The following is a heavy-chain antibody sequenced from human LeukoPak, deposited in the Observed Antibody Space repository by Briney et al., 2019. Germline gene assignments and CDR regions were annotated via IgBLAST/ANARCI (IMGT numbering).Heavy chain of an antibody. CDR3: ARGSREDIYYYYYMDV. Sequence: PSGGSLRLSCAASGFIFSTYSINWVRQAPGKGLEWVSYISSSSSTIYYADSAKGRFTISRDNAKNSLYLQMNSLRAEDTAVYYCARGSREDIYYYYYMDVWGKGTTVTVSS. CDR1: GFIFSTYS. CDR2: ISSSSSTI. J-gene: IGHJ6*03. V-gene: IGHV3-48*01. D-gene: IGHD2-15*01.